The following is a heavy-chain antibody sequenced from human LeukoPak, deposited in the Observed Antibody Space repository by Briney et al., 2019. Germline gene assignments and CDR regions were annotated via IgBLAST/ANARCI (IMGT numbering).Heavy chain of an antibody. D-gene: IGHD1-1*01. CDR1: GFTFSSYA. CDR2: LTSGGST. Sequence: GGSLRLSCAASGFTFSSYAMNWVRQAPGKGLEWVSGLTSGGSTYYADSVKGRFTISRDNSKNTLYLQMNSLSAEDTAVYYCAKDRTTSSRIFDYWGQGTLVTVSS. CDR3: AKDRTTSSRIFDY. V-gene: IGHV3-23*01. J-gene: IGHJ4*02.